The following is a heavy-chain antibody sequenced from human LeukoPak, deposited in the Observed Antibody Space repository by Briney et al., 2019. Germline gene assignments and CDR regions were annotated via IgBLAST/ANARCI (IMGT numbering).Heavy chain of an antibody. Sequence: GGSLRLSCVASGFSFSEYYMSWIRQAPGKGLEWVSAISGSGGSTYYADSVKGRFTISRDNSKNTLYLQMNSLRAEDTAVYYCAKDPRGSGSYYYYYYMDVWGKGTTVTVSS. CDR3: AKDPRGSGSYYYYYYMDV. CDR1: GFSFSEYY. D-gene: IGHD3-10*01. J-gene: IGHJ6*03. V-gene: IGHV3-23*01. CDR2: ISGSGGST.